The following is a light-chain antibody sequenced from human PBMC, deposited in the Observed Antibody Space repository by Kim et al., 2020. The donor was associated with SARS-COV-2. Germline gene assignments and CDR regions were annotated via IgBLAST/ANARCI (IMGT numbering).Light chain of an antibody. J-gene: IGKJ2*01. Sequence: LTASVGDRFTITYRDSQSVSSSLGWYQQKPGKAPKLLIYGAYRLESGVPSRFSGSGSGTEFTLTFSNLQPDDFATYYCQQYINYYTFGQGTKLEI. CDR3: QQYINYYT. CDR2: GAY. V-gene: IGKV1-5*01. CDR1: QSVSSS.